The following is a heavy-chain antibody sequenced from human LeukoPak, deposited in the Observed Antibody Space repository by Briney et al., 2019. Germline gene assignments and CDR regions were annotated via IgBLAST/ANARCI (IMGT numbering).Heavy chain of an antibody. V-gene: IGHV3-23*01. CDR2: ISGSGGST. CDR1: GFTFSSYA. CDR3: AKQLRPPSVHFDY. D-gene: IGHD1-1*01. J-gene: IGHJ4*02. Sequence: GGSLRLSCAASGFTFSSYAMHWVRQAPGKGLEWVSTISGSGGSTYYTDSGKGRFTISRDNSKNTVYLQMDSLRAEDTAVYYCAKQLRPPSVHFDYWGQGTLVTVSS.